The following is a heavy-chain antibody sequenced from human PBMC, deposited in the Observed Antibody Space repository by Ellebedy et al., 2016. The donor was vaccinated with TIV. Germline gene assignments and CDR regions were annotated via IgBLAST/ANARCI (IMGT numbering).Heavy chain of an antibody. CDR3: ARVSGYETTFDS. D-gene: IGHD5-12*01. J-gene: IGHJ4*02. CDR2: INGYNGDT. V-gene: IGHV1-18*01. Sequence: AASVKVSCKASGYTFTSYGISWVRQAPGQGLEWMGWINGYNGDTNSARKFRGRVTLTTDTSTSTAYMEVRSLTSDDTAVYYCARVSGYETTFDSWGQGTLVTVSS. CDR1: GYTFTSYG.